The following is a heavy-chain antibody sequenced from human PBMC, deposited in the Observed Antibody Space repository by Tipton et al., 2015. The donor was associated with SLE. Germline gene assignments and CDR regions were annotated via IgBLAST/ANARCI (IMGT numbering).Heavy chain of an antibody. CDR1: GYTFINYG. J-gene: IGHJ5*02. CDR2: ISAYNGNT. CDR3: ASSARGSVYNWFDP. D-gene: IGHD3-10*01. V-gene: IGHV1-18*01. Sequence: QLVQSGPEVKKPGASVKVSCKASGYTFINYGISWVRQAPGQGLEWMGWISAYNGNTNYAQKLQGRVTMTTDTSTSTAYMELRSLRSDDTAVYYCASSARGSVYNWFDPWGQGTLVTVSS.